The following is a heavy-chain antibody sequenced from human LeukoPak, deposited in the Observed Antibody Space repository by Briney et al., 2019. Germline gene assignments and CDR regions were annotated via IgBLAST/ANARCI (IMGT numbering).Heavy chain of an antibody. CDR1: GYTFSTYG. Sequence: ASVKVSSKASGYTFSTYGITWVRQAPGQGLEWMGWISPSSGTHYVQKFQGRVSMTTDTSTSTAYMELSSLTSDDTAVYYCARWQWIRLGDFNYWGQGTLVTVSS. V-gene: IGHV1-18*01. J-gene: IGHJ4*02. D-gene: IGHD5-12*01. CDR3: ARWQWIRLGDFNY. CDR2: ISPSSGT.